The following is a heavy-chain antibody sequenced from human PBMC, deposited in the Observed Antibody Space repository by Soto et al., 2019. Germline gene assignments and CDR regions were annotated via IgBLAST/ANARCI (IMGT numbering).Heavy chain of an antibody. Sequence: GXSVKVSCKASGHTFTGYYMHWVRQAPGQGLEWMGWINNXSGGKXYAQTFKGWVXXTRDTYIXXDYMELRRMGSDDTAVYYCAMVDLSVTHTTQDVWGQGTTVTVSS. J-gene: IGHJ6*01. D-gene: IGHD2-15*01. CDR1: GHTFTGYY. CDR2: INNXSGGK. V-gene: IGHV1-2*04. CDR3: AMVDLSVTHTTQDV.